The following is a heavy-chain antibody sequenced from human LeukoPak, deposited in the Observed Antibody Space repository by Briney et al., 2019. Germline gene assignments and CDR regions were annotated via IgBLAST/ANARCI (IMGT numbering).Heavy chain of an antibody. D-gene: IGHD3-3*01. J-gene: IGHJ4*02. CDR2: IIPIFGTA. V-gene: IGHV1-69*13. CDR1: GGTFSSYA. Sequence: GASVKVSCKASGGTFSSYAISWVRQAPGQGLEWMGGIIPIFGTANYAQKFQGRVTITADESTSTAYMELSSLRSEDTAVYYCARVYYDFWSGYSDLGTPYYFDYWGQGTLVTVSS. CDR3: ARVYYDFWSGYSDLGTPYYFDY.